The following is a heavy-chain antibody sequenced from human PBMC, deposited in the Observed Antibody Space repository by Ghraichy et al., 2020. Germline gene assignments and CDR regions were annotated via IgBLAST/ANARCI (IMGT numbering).Heavy chain of an antibody. Sequence: SETLSLTCTVSGGSISSGSYYWSWIRQPAGKGLEWIGRIYTSGSTNYNPSLESRVTISVDTSKNQFSLKLSSVIAADTAVYYCAREPSGITMVRGVLDYWGQGTLVTVSS. CDR1: GGSISSGSYY. V-gene: IGHV4-61*02. CDR2: IYTSGST. D-gene: IGHD3-10*01. J-gene: IGHJ4*02. CDR3: AREPSGITMVRGVLDY.